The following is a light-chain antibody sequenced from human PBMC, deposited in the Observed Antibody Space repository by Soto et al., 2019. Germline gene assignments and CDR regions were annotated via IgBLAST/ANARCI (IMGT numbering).Light chain of an antibody. CDR3: QQYNNWPFT. V-gene: IGKV3-15*01. Sequence: EIVMTQSTATLSVSPGERATLSCRASQSISSNLAWYQQKPGQAPRLLIYGASTRATGIPATFSGSGSGTEFTLTISSLQSEDCAVYYCQQYNNWPFTFGPGIKVDIK. CDR2: GAS. J-gene: IGKJ3*01. CDR1: QSISSN.